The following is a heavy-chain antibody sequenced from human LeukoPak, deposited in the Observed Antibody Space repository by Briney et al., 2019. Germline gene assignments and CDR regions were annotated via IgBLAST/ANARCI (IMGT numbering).Heavy chain of an antibody. J-gene: IGHJ4*02. CDR2: IYTSGST. V-gene: IGHV4-61*02. D-gene: IGHD4-11*01. CDR3: ARDFRDDYSIHFDY. Sequence: PSETLSLTCTVSGGSISSGSYYWSWIRQPAGKGLEWIGRIYTSGSTNYNPSLKSRVTISVDTSKNQFSLKLSSVTAADTAVYYCARDFRDDYSIHFDYWGQGTLVTVSS. CDR1: GGSISSGSYY.